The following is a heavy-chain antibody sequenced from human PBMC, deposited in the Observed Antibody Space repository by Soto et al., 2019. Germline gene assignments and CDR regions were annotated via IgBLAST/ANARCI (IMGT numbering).Heavy chain of an antibody. D-gene: IGHD3-22*01. CDR3: VRPDIHSRSIGYDYPFDL. CDR1: GYSFTTYR. J-gene: IGHJ4*02. V-gene: IGHV5-51*01. CDR2: IYPGDSET. Sequence: GESLKISCKGSGYSFTTYRIGWIRQMPGKGLEWMGIIYPGDSETRYSPSFQGQVTISVDKSISTAYLRWSSLKASDTAIYYCVRPDIHSRSIGYDYPFDLWGQGTQVTVSS.